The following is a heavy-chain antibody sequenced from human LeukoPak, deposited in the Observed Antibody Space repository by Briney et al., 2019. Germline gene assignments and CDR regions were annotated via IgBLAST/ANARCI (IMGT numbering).Heavy chain of an antibody. CDR3: ARAGGIRTAALDLDY. D-gene: IGHD6-25*01. CDR2: LYYNGSA. CDR1: GGSISDYS. V-gene: IGHV4-59*01. J-gene: IGHJ4*02. Sequence: SETLSLTCTVSGGSISDYSWSWTRQPPGKGLEWIGNLYYNGSANHNPSLKSRVTISSDTSKNQFSLKLTSVTAADTAVYYCARAGGIRTAALDLDYWGQGTLVTVSS.